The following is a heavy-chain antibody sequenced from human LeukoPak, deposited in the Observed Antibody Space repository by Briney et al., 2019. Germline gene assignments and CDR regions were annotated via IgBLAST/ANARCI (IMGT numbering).Heavy chain of an antibody. CDR3: TREIRYFDWFQADY. CDR2: IRSKGYGGTA. V-gene: IGHV3-49*03. D-gene: IGHD3-9*01. Sequence: PGGSLRLSCTTSGFTFGDYSMSWFRQAPGKGLDWVGFIRSKGYGGTAEYAASVKGRFTISRDDSNRIAYLQMDSLKTEDTAVYYCTREIRYFDWFQADYWGQGTLVTVSS. J-gene: IGHJ4*02. CDR1: GFTFGDYS.